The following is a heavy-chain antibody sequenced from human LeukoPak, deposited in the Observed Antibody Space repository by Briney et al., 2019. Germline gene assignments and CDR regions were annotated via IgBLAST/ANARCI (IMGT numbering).Heavy chain of an antibody. J-gene: IGHJ4*02. D-gene: IGHD6-19*01. CDR2: LSYSGTT. Sequence: SETLSLTCTVSGVSISNYYWSWIRQSPGKGLEWIGYLSYSGTTSYNPSLKSRVTMSLDTSNNQFSLKLSSMSATDTASYYYARAQGGGWFTYYFDSWGQGALVTVSS. CDR3: ARAQGGGWFTYYFDS. CDR1: GVSISNYY. V-gene: IGHV4-59*01.